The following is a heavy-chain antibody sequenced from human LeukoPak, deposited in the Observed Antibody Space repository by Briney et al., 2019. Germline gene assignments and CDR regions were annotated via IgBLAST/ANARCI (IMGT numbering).Heavy chain of an antibody. Sequence: PGGSLRLSCAASGFTFSDYYMSWIRQAPGKGLEWVSYISSSGSTIYYADSVKGRFTISRDNAKNSLYLQMNSLRAEDTAVYYCAGDLSEGYCSSTSCPNYYCGMDVWGQGTTVTVSS. CDR3: AGDLSEGYCSSTSCPNYYCGMDV. V-gene: IGHV3-11*01. D-gene: IGHD2-2*01. J-gene: IGHJ6*02. CDR1: GFTFSDYY. CDR2: ISSSGSTI.